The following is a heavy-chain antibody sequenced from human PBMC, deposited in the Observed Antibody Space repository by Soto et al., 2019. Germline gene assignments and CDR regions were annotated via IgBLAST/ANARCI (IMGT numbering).Heavy chain of an antibody. V-gene: IGHV1-46*01. CDR2: INPSGGRT. CDR1: GYTFSSFY. Sequence: GASVKVSCKTSGYTFSSFYIHWVRQAPGQGLEWMGLINPSGGRTSYRQKFQGRITMTRDTSASTVNMELSSLRSEDTAVYYCARDRGTDPLYEMDVWGPGTTVTVSS. CDR3: ARDRGTDPLYEMDV. D-gene: IGHD1-1*01. J-gene: IGHJ6*02.